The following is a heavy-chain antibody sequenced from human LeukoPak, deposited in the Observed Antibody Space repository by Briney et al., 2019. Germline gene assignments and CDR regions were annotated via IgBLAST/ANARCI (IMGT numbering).Heavy chain of an antibody. CDR1: GFTFSGST. V-gene: IGHV3-73*01. CDR3: SRHEALPGDY. J-gene: IGHJ4*02. D-gene: IGHD2-21*02. Sequence: GGSLKLSCAASGFTFSGSTVHWVRQASGKGLDWVDHIRTKANNYATAYAASVKGRFTISRDDSKNTAYLQMNSLKIEDTAAYYCSRHEALPGDYWGQGTLVTVSS. CDR2: IRTKANNYAT.